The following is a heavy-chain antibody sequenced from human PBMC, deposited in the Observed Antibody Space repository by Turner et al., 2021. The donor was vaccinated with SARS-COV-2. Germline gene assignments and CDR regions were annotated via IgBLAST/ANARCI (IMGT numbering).Heavy chain of an antibody. D-gene: IGHD1-26*01. V-gene: IGHV3-21*01. CDR2: ISSSSSYI. CDR1: GFSFSDYS. CDR3: ARDLRSGSFPY. J-gene: IGHJ4*02. Sequence: EVQLVESGGGLVKPGGSLRLSCAASGFSFSDYSMNWVRQAPGKGLEWVSSISSSSSYIYYADSVKGRFTISIDNAKNSLYLQMNSLRAEDTAVYYCARDLRSGSFPYWGQGTLVAVSS.